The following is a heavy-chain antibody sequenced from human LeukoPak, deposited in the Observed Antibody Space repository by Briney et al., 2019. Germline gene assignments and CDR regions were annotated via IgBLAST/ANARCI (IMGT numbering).Heavy chain of an antibody. CDR1: GGSFSGYY. CDR3: ARAEGVVRYFDWLLQDSSFDY. Sequence: SETLSLTCAVYGGSFSGYYWSWIRQPPGKGLEWIGGINHSGSTYYNPSLKSRVTISVDTSKNQFSLKLSSVTAADTAVYYCARAEGVVRYFDWLLQDSSFDYWGQGILVTVSS. D-gene: IGHD3-9*01. J-gene: IGHJ4*02. CDR2: INHSGST. V-gene: IGHV4-34*01.